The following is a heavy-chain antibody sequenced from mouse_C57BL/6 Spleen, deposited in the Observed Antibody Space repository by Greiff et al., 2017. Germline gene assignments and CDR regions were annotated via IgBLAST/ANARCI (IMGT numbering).Heavy chain of an antibody. V-gene: IGHV5-6*01. D-gene: IGHD2-4*01. J-gene: IGHJ3*01. Sequence: VMLVESGGDLVKPGGSLKLSCAASGFTFSSYGMSWVRQTPDKRLEWVATISSGGSYTYSPDSVKGRFTISRDNAKNTLYLQMSSLKSEDTAMYYCARHEVYDYDTWFAYWGQGTLVTVSA. CDR3: ARHEVYDYDTWFAY. CDR2: ISSGGSYT. CDR1: GFTFSSYG.